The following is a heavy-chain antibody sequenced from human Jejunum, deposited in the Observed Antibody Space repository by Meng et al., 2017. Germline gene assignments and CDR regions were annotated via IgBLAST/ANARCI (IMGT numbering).Heavy chain of an antibody. CDR3: AKEVEGGPSPLDC. J-gene: IGHJ4*02. D-gene: IGHD3-16*01. CDR1: GFTFATYA. Sequence: GESLKISCAASGFTFATYAMSWVRQAPGEGLEWVSGISNSGTYYANSVRGRFTISRDNSISTLYLQMNSLRDEDTAIYYCAKEVEGGPSPLDCWGRGTVVTVSS. V-gene: IGHV3-23*01. CDR2: ISNSGT.